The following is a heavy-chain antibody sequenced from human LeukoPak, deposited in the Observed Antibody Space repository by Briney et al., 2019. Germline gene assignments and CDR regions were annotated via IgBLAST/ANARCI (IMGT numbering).Heavy chain of an antibody. Sequence: ASVKVSCKASGYTFTTYAMHWVRQAPGQRLEWMGWINVGNGNTKYSQKFQGRVTITRDTSASTAYMEVSSLRSEDTAVYYCARDLTGRLDYWGQGALVTVSS. J-gene: IGHJ4*02. CDR1: GYTFTTYA. CDR3: ARDLTGRLDY. D-gene: IGHD7-27*01. V-gene: IGHV1-3*01. CDR2: INVGNGNT.